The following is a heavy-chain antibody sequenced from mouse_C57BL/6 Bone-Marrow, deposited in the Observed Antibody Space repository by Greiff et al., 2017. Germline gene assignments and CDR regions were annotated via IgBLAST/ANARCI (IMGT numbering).Heavy chain of an antibody. CDR3: TTDGNYVEYYFDY. Sequence: EVQLQQSGAELVRPGASVKLSCTASGFNIKDDYMHWVKQRPEQGLEWIGWIDPENGDTAYASKFQGKATITAYTSSNTAYLQLSSLTSEDTAVYYCTTDGNYVEYYFDYWGQGTTLTVSS. V-gene: IGHV14-4*01. D-gene: IGHD2-1*01. J-gene: IGHJ2*01. CDR2: IDPENGDT. CDR1: GFNIKDDY.